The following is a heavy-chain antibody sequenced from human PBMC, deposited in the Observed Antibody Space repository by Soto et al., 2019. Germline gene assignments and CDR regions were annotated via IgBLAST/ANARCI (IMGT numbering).Heavy chain of an antibody. V-gene: IGHV3-15*01. D-gene: IGHD6-19*01. CDR3: TTGAVVAVAGL. Sequence: WRSLRLPWAAAGVTCSNAWMSWVRQAPGKGLEWVGRIKSETDGGTTDYAAPVKGRFTISRDDSKNTLYLQMNSLKTEDTAVYYCTTGAVVAVAGLGGQGTLVPVTS. J-gene: IGHJ4*02. CDR2: IKSETDGGTT. CDR1: GVTCSNAW.